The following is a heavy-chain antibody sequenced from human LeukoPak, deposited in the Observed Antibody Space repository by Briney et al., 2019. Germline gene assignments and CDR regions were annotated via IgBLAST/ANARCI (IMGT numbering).Heavy chain of an antibody. Sequence: ASVKVSCKASGYTFTDYYMHWVRQAPGQGLEWMGWINPLLGDTNYAQRFQGRVTMTRDTSISAAYMELTSLTSDDTAVYYCAREITPYCGGDCPFGLDVWGPGTTVTISS. J-gene: IGHJ6*02. CDR3: AREITPYCGGDCPFGLDV. D-gene: IGHD2-21*02. V-gene: IGHV1-2*02. CDR1: GYTFTDYY. CDR2: INPLLGDT.